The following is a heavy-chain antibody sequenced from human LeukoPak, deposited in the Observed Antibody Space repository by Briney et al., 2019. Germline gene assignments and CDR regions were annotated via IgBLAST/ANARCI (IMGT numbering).Heavy chain of an antibody. J-gene: IGHJ6*02. V-gene: IGHV4-59*01. D-gene: IGHD2-15*01. CDR3: ASGCCSGGSCSPDNNYYYYYGMDV. Sequence: SETLSLTCTVSGGSISSYYWSWIRQPPGKGLEWIGYIYYSGSTNYNPSLKSRVTISVDTSKNQFSLKLSSVTAADTAVYYCASGCCSGGSCSPDNNYYYYYGMDVWGQGTTVTVSS. CDR2: IYYSGST. CDR1: GGSISSYY.